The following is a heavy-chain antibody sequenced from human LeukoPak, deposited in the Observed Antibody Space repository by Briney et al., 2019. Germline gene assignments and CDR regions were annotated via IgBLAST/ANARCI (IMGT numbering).Heavy chain of an antibody. V-gene: IGHV3-21*01. CDR2: ISRSSNYI. CDR3: ATLVPGADY. D-gene: IGHD3-16*02. Sequence: GGSLRLSCAASGFTFSSYDMNWVRQAPGKGLEWVSSISRSSNYIYYADSVQGRFTISRDNAKNSLYLQMNSLRAEDAAVYYCATLVPGADYWGQGSLVTVSS. J-gene: IGHJ4*02. CDR1: GFTFSSYD.